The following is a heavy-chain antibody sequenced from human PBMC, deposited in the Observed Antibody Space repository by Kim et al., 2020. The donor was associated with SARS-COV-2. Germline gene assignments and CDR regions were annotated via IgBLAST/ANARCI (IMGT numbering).Heavy chain of an antibody. J-gene: IGHJ4*02. CDR3: ARGYCSSSRCYAGPDH. Sequence: SVKGRFTISRDNSDNSLYLQMNSLRDDDTAVYYCARGYCSSSRCYAGPDHWGQGTLVTVST. D-gene: IGHD2-2*01. V-gene: IGHV3-48*02.